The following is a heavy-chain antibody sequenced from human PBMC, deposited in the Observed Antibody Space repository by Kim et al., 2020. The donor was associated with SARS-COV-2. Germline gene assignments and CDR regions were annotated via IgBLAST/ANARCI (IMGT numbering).Heavy chain of an antibody. Sequence: GGSLRLSCSASGFSFSDYYMAWIRLAPGMGLEWVSFITSSGSATRYADSVKGRFTVSRDNANNPLYLLMNSLIADATAVYFCARGRIKQCFDYSGKGTLV. CDR3: ARGRIKQCFDY. CDR2: ITSSGSAT. V-gene: IGHV3-11*01. CDR1: GFSFSDYY. D-gene: IGHD5-18*01. J-gene: IGHJ4*02.